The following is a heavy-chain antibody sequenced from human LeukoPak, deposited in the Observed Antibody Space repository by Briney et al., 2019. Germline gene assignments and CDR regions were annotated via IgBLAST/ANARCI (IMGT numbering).Heavy chain of an antibody. D-gene: IGHD3-16*02. CDR2: IKQDGSEK. J-gene: IGHJ3*02. CDR1: GFSFSSYW. V-gene: IGHV3-7*05. CDR3: ARDGMGVIKAFDI. Sequence: GGSLRLSCAASGFSFSSYWMSWVRQVPGKGLEWVANIKQDGSEKYYVDSVKGRFTISRDNAKNSLYLQMNSLRAEETAVYYCARDGMGVIKAFDIWGQGTMVTVSS.